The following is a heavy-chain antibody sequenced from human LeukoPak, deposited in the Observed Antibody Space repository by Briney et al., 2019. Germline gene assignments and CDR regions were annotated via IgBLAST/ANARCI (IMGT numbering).Heavy chain of an antibody. CDR1: GFTFNSYW. D-gene: IGHD6-19*01. CDR2: INSDGSST. V-gene: IGHV3-74*01. Sequence: GGSLRLSCAASGFTFNSYWMHWVRQAPGKGLVWVSRINSDGSSTSYADSVKGRFTISRDNAKNTLYLQMNPLRAEDTAVYYCARVPLRQSSGWPYYFDYWGQGTLVTVSS. CDR3: ARVPLRQSSGWPYYFDY. J-gene: IGHJ4*02.